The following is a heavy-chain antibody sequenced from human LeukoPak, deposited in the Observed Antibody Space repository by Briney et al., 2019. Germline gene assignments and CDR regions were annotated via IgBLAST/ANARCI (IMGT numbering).Heavy chain of an antibody. J-gene: IGHJ4*02. CDR2: SSSSSSTI. V-gene: IGHV3-48*01. CDR1: GFTFSSYS. CDR3: ARAYDFWSGYTHDTFDY. Sequence: GGSLRLSCAASGFTFSSYSMNWVRQAPGKGLEWVSYSSSSSSTIYYADSVKGRFTISRDNAKNSLYLQMNSLRAEDTAVYYCARAYDFWSGYTHDTFDYWGQGTLVTVSS. D-gene: IGHD3-3*01.